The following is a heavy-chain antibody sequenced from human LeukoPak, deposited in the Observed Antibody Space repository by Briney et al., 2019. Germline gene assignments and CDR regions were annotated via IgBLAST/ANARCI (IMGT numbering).Heavy chain of an antibody. D-gene: IGHD2-2*01. V-gene: IGHV1-2*02. J-gene: IGHJ4*02. CDR1: GYTFTGYY. CDR2: INPNSGGT. Sequence: ASVKVSCKASGYTFTGYYMHWVRQAPGQGLEWMGWINPNSGGTKYAQKFQGRVTMTRDTSISTAYMELSRLRSDDTAVYYCARDGCSSTSCYGYFDYWGQGTLVTVSS. CDR3: ARDGCSSTSCYGYFDY.